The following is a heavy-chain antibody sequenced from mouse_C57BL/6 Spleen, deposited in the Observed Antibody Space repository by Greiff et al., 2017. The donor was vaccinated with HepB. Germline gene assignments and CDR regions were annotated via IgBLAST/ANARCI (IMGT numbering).Heavy chain of an antibody. CDR1: GYTFTDYE. J-gene: IGHJ2*01. D-gene: IGHD1-1*01. CDR3: TRGGYYGPYYFDY. CDR2: IDPETGGT. V-gene: IGHV1-15*01. Sequence: QVHVKQSGAELVRPGASVTLSCKASGYTFTDYEMHWVKQTPVHGLEWIGAIDPETGGTAYNQKFKGKAILTADKSSSTAYMELRSLTSEDSAVYYCTRGGYYGPYYFDYWGQGTTLTVSS.